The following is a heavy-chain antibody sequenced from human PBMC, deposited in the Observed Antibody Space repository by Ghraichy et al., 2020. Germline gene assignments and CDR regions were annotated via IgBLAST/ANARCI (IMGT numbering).Heavy chain of an antibody. CDR1: GFTFSSYA. CDR3: AKGGHYYYDSSGYADY. Sequence: GESLNISCAASGFTFSSYAMRWVRQAPGKGLEWVSAISGSGGSTYYADSVKGRFTISRDNSKNTLYLQINSLRAEDKAVYYCAKGGHYYYDSSGYADYWGQGTLVTVSS. V-gene: IGHV3-23*01. J-gene: IGHJ4*02. D-gene: IGHD3-22*01. CDR2: ISGSGGST.